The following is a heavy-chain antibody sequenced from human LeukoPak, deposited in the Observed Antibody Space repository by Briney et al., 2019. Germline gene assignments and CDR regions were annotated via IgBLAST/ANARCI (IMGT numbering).Heavy chain of an antibody. CDR3: AKRGESGTEYFDY. CDR2: ISGGNT. Sequence: GGSLRLSCAASGFTFSSYAMSWVRQAPGKGLQWVSTISGGNTYYADSVKGRFTISRDNSKNTVYLQMNSLRAEDTAVYYCAKRGESGTEYFDYWGQGTLVTVSS. J-gene: IGHJ4*02. V-gene: IGHV3-23*01. CDR1: GFTFSSYA. D-gene: IGHD1-1*01.